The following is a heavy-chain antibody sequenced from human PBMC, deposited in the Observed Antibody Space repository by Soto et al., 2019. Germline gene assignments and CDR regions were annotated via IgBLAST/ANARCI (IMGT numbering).Heavy chain of an antibody. CDR2: INHSGRT. D-gene: IGHD6-13*01. CDR3: ARGPRIAAAGTAPIHFDY. CDR1: GGSFSGYY. Sequence: QVQLQQWGAGLLKPSETLSLTCAVYGGSFSGYYWSWIRQPPGKGLEWIGEINHSGRTNYNPSLKSRVTISVDTSKNQFSLKLSSVTAADTAVYYCARGPRIAAAGTAPIHFDYWGQGTLVTVSS. V-gene: IGHV4-34*01. J-gene: IGHJ4*02.